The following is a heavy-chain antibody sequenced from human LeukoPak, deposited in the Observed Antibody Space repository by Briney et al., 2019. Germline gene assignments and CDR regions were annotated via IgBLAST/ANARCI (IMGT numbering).Heavy chain of an antibody. V-gene: IGHV1-2*02. CDR2: INPNSGGT. CDR1: GGTFSSYA. Sequence: VASVKVSCKASGGTFSSYAISWVRQAPGQGLEWMGWINPNSGGTNYAQKFQGRVTMTRDTSISTAYMELSRLRSDDTAVYYCARGAGYSGYDWRYIFDYWGQGTLVTVSS. J-gene: IGHJ4*02. CDR3: ARGAGYSGYDWRYIFDY. D-gene: IGHD5-12*01.